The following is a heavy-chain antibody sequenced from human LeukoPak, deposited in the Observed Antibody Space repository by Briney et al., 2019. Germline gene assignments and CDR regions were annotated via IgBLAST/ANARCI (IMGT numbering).Heavy chain of an antibody. CDR2: ISGSGGAT. Sequence: PGGSLRLSCAASGFTFSSYAMDWVRQAPGNGLEWVSAISGSGGATYYADSVKGRFTISRDNSKNTLYLQLNSLRAEDTAVYYCAKGRRGTSNDAFDIWGQGTMVTVSS. D-gene: IGHD1-26*01. J-gene: IGHJ3*02. CDR1: GFTFSSYA. V-gene: IGHV3-23*01. CDR3: AKGRRGTSNDAFDI.